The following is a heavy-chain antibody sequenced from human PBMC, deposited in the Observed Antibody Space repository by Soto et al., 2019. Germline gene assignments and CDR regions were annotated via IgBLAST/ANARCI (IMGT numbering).Heavy chain of an antibody. D-gene: IGHD6-13*01. CDR1: GYTFTSYY. CDR2: INPSGGST. Sequence: QVQLVQSGAEVKKPGASVKVSCKASGYTFTSYYMHWVQQAPGQGLQYRGIINPSGGSTSYAQKFQVRVTMTRDTSTSTVHMELSRLRSEDTAVYYCARGGVAAAGEPFDYWGQGTLVTVSS. CDR3: ARGGVAAAGEPFDY. J-gene: IGHJ4*02. V-gene: IGHV1-46*03.